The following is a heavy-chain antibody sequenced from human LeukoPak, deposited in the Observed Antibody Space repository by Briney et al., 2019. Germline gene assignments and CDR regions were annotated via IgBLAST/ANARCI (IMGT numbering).Heavy chain of an antibody. V-gene: IGHV3-23*01. CDR2: IYGSGGAS. CDR3: AKVILGVNVPHWFDP. Sequence: GGSLRLSCAASGFTFSTYTMNWVRQAPGKGLEWVSGIYGSGGASFYADSVKGRFTISRDNSQNTVFLQMDSLRDEDTALYYCAKVILGVNVPHWFDPWGQGTLVTVSS. CDR1: GFTFSTYT. D-gene: IGHD3-3*01. J-gene: IGHJ5*02.